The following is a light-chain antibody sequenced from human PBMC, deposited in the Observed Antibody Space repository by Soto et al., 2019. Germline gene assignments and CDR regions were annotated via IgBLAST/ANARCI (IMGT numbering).Light chain of an antibody. CDR1: QSVSSN. CDR2: GAS. V-gene: IGKV3-15*01. J-gene: IGKJ2*01. CDR3: QQYNNWPPRYT. Sequence: EIVMTHSPATLSVSPGERATLSCRASQSVSSNLAWYQQKPGQAPRLLIYGASTRATGIPARFSGSGSGTEFTLTISGLQSEDFAVYYCQQYNNWPPRYTFGQGTKLEIK.